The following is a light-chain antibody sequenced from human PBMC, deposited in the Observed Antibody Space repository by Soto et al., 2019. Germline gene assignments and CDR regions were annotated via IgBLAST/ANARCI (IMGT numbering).Light chain of an antibody. CDR1: SSDVGAYDY. V-gene: IGLV2-14*01. J-gene: IGLJ7*01. CDR2: EVS. Sequence: QSALTQPASISGSPGQSITISCTGTSSDVGAYDYVSWYQQHPGKAPKLMIYEVSDRPSGVSDRFSGSKSGNTASLTISGLQAEDEADYYCSSHTRSGTLVFGGGTQLTVL. CDR3: SSHTRSGTLV.